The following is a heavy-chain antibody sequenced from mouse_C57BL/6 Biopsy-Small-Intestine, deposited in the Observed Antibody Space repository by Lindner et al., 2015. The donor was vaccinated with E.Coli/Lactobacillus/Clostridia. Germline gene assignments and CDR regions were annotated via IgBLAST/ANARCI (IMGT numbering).Heavy chain of an antibody. D-gene: IGHD2-4*01. CDR3: ADYDSLFTY. V-gene: IGHV1-54*01. CDR2: INPGSGGT. CDR1: GYAFTNYL. Sequence: VQLQESGAELVRPGTSVKVSCKASGYAFTNYLIEWVKQRPGQGLEWIGVINPGSGGTNYNEKFKGKATLTADKSSSTAYMQLSGLTSEDTAVYYCADYDSLFTYWGQGTLVTVSA. J-gene: IGHJ3*01.